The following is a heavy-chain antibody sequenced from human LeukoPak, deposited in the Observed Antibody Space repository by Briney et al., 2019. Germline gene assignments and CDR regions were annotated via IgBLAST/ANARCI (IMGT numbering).Heavy chain of an antibody. Sequence: GSLRLSCAASAISFKNYPIHWVRRAPGRGLEWVAIISHDGGNTYYADSVKGRFSISRDNSKNTVSLQMNSLRTEDTAVFYCASGPSTGVHRGYIVSWGQGTLVTVSS. J-gene: IGHJ4*02. CDR2: ISHDGGNT. CDR3: ASGPSTGVHRGYIVS. V-gene: IGHV3-30-3*01. D-gene: IGHD1-1*01. CDR1: AISFKNYP.